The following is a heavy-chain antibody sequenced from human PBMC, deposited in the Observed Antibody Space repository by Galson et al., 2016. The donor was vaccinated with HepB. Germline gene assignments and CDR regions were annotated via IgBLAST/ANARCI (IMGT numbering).Heavy chain of an antibody. Sequence: LRLSCAASGFTFNYYGTIWVRQAPGKGLEWVSFISSHNSNIYYADSVNGRFTISRDNAYNSLYLQMNSLRVEDTAVYYCVRGAGGYAPHFDYWGQGTLVTVSS. CDR1: GFTFNYYG. D-gene: IGHD5-12*01. CDR3: VRGAGGYAPHFDY. J-gene: IGHJ4*02. CDR2: ISSHNSNI. V-gene: IGHV3-21*01.